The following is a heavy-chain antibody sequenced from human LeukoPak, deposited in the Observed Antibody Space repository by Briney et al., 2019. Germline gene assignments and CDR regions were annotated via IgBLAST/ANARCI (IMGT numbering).Heavy chain of an antibody. D-gene: IGHD5-24*01. CDR1: GFTFSRYA. Sequence: GGSLRPSCAASGFTFSRYAMHWVRQAPGKGLEWVAVLSYDGSYQYYADSVKGRFTISRDNSKSTLYLQMNSLRAEDTAVYYSVTGDDSRDGYNPRFDYWGQGTLVTVSS. CDR3: VTGDDSRDGYNPRFDY. V-gene: IGHV3-30*04. J-gene: IGHJ4*02. CDR2: LSYDGSYQ.